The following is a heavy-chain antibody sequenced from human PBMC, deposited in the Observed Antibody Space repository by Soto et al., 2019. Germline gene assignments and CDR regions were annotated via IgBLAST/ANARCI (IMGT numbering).Heavy chain of an antibody. J-gene: IGHJ6*02. CDR2: IWYDGSNK. V-gene: IGHV3-33*01. Sequence: QVQVVESGGGVVQPGRSLRLSCTVSGFTFSGHAMQWVRQAPGKGLEWVAQIWYDGSNKYYADSVKGRFTISRDNSKNILYVQMDSLRVDDTAVYYCARDGQSLAPYALEVWGQGTSVTVSS. CDR3: ARDGQSLAPYALEV. D-gene: IGHD6-19*01. CDR1: GFTFSGHA.